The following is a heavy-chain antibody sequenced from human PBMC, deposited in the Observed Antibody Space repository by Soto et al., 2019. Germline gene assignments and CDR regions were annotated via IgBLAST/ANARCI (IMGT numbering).Heavy chain of an antibody. Sequence: GGSLRLSCAASGFTFSDYYMSWIRQAPGKGLEWVSYISSSGSTIYYADSVKGRFTISRDNAKNSLYLQMNSLRAEDTAVYYCARGAARPFFLPLDYYYYMDVWGKGTTVTVSS. CDR1: GFTFSDYY. CDR2: ISSSGSTI. D-gene: IGHD6-6*01. J-gene: IGHJ6*03. V-gene: IGHV3-11*01. CDR3: ARGAARPFFLPLDYYYYMDV.